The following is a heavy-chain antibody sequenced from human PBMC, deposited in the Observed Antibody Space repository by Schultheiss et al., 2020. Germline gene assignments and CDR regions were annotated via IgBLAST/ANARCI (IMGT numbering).Heavy chain of an antibody. CDR1: GFTFSSYA. V-gene: IGHV3-30-3*01. Sequence: GGSLRLSCAASGFTFSSYAMHWVRQAPGKGLEWVAVISYDGSNKYYADSVKGRFTISRDNSKNTLYLQMNSLRAEDTAVYYCARGSYFDYWGQGTLVTVSS. D-gene: IGHD1-26*01. J-gene: IGHJ4*02. CDR3: ARGSYFDY. CDR2: ISYDGSNK.